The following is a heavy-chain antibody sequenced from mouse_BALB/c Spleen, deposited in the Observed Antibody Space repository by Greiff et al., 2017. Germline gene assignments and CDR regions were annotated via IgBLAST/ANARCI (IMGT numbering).Heavy chain of an antibody. CDR1: GFSLTSYG. J-gene: IGHJ4*01. CDR2: IWAGGST. V-gene: IGHV2-9*02. Sequence: VKLQESGPGLVAPSQSLSITCTVSGFSLTSYGVHWVRQPPGKGLEWLGVIWAGGSTNYNSALMSRLSISKDNSKSQVFLKMNSLQTDDTAMYYCARDDYDGGYYAMDYWGQGTSVTVSS. D-gene: IGHD2-4*01. CDR3: ARDDYDGGYYAMDY.